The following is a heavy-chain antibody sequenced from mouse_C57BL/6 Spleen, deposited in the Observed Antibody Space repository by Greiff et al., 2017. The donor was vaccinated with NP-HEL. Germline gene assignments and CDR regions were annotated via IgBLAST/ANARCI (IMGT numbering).Heavy chain of an antibody. CDR1: GFTFSSYA. CDR2: ISDGGSYT. J-gene: IGHJ1*03. Sequence: EVNVVESGGGLVKPGGSLKLSCAASGFTFSSYAMSWVRQTPEKRLEWVATISDGGSYTYYPDNVKGRFTISRDNAKNNLYLQMSHLKSEDTAMYYCARDSDGYYVAWYFDVWGTGTTVTVSS. CDR3: ARDSDGYYVAWYFDV. V-gene: IGHV5-4*01. D-gene: IGHD2-3*01.